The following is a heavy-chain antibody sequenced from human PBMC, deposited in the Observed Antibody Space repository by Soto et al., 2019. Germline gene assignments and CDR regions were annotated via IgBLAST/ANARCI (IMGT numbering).Heavy chain of an antibody. V-gene: IGHV4-4*02. CDR1: VGSFTSNNW. J-gene: IGHJ4*02. Sequence: LSLTCAVSVGSFTSNNWWTWVRQPPGHGLEWIGEIYRTGSTNYNPSLNSRVTISLDKSDNRFSLKVTSLTAADTAVYYCASRDPGTSVDYWGQGTLVTVS. CDR3: ASRDPGTSVDY. CDR2: IYRTGST. D-gene: IGHD1-7*01.